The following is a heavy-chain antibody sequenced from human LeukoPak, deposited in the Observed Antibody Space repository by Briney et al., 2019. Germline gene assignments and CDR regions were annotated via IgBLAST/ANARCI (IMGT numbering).Heavy chain of an antibody. CDR2: FDPEDGET. CDR3: ATPTSYSGSYYPHFDY. D-gene: IGHD1-26*01. J-gene: IGHJ4*02. Sequence: ASVKVSCKVSGYTLTELSMHWVRQAPGNGLEWMGGFDPEDGETIYAQKFQRRVTMTEDTCTDTAYMELSSLRSEDTAVYYCATPTSYSGSYYPHFDYWGQGTLVTVSS. CDR1: GYTLTELS. V-gene: IGHV1-24*01.